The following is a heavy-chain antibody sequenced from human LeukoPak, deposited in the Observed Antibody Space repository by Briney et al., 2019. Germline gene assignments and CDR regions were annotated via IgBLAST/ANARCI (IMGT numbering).Heavy chain of an antibody. J-gene: IGHJ4*02. CDR2: IYYSGST. CDR1: GGSISSYY. D-gene: IGHD3-9*01. V-gene: IGHV4-59*01. CDR3: ARGDYDILTFDY. Sequence: PSETLSLTCTVSGGSISSYYWSWIRQPLGKGLEWIGYIYYSGSTNYNPSLKSRVTISVDTSKNQFSLKLSSVTAADTAVYYCARGDYDILTFDYWGQGTLVTVSS.